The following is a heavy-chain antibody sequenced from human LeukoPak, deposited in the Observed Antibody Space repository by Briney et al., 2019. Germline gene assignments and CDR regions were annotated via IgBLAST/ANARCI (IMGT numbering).Heavy chain of an antibody. CDR3: ARVLLERPGIDSFDM. J-gene: IGHJ3*02. Sequence: GGSLRLSCGASEFSLRSYSMDWVRQAPGKGLEWVSHINSGSSTIYYADSVKGRFTISRDSAGNSLYLHMNSLRAEDTAVYYCARVLLERPGIDSFDMWGQGTMVTVSS. CDR1: EFSLRSYS. V-gene: IGHV3-48*01. D-gene: IGHD1-1*01. CDR2: INSGSSTI.